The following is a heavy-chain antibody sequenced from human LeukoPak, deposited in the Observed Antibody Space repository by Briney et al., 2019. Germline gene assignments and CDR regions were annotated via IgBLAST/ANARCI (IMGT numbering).Heavy chain of an antibody. CDR3: ARAGGLFCTSTSCHNWFDP. CDR2: IYTSGST. Sequence: PSETLSLTCTVSGGSISSSSYYWGWIRQPPGKGLEWIGGIYTSGSTNYNPSLKSRVTISVDTSKNQFSLKLSSVTAADTAVYYCARAGGLFCTSTSCHNWFDPWGQGTLVTVSS. V-gene: IGHV4-39*07. J-gene: IGHJ5*02. D-gene: IGHD2-2*01. CDR1: GGSISSSSYY.